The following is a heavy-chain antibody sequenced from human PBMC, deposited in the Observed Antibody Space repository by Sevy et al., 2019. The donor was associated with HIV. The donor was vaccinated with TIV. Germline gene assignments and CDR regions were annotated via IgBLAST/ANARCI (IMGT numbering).Heavy chain of an antibody. D-gene: IGHD1-26*01. CDR3: AQETFGRFDS. J-gene: IGHJ4*02. V-gene: IGHV3-7*01. CDR1: GFSFSAYW. CDR2: IKPDGSDK. Sequence: GGSLRLSCAASGFSFSAYWMNWVRQAPGKGLEWVANIKPDGSDKHYVDSAEVGFTISRDNAKNSLYLQMNSLRVEDTAMYYCAQETFGRFDSWGQGTLVTVSS.